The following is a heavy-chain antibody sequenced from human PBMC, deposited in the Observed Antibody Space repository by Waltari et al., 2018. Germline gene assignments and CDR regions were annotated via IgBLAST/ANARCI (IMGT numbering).Heavy chain of an antibody. CDR2: IWYDGSNK. V-gene: IGHV3-30*18. CDR1: GLTFSSYG. CDR3: AKVDDVALAARRNYYGRDV. Sequence: QVQLVASGGGVVQPGRSLRLSCAASGLTFSSYGMHWVRQAPGKGLEWVAVIWYDGSNKYYADSVKGRFTISRDNSKNTLYLQMNSLRPEDTAMYYCAKVDDVALAARRNYYGRDVWGQGTTV. D-gene: IGHD6-6*01. J-gene: IGHJ6*02.